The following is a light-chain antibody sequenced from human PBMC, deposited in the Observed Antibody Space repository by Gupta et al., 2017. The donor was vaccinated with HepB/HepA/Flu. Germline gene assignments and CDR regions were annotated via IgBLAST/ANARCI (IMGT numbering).Light chain of an antibody. Sequence: DTQLTQSPSSVSASVGDRVIITCRASQDINNHLAWFQQKPGEAPKSLIYAASSLKSGVPSRFSGSASGTEFTLTISSLHPEDFGTYYCQQENNYPLTFGQGTQVEIK. CDR2: AAS. CDR1: QDINNH. CDR3: QQENNYPLT. V-gene: IGKV1-16*01. J-gene: IGKJ1*01.